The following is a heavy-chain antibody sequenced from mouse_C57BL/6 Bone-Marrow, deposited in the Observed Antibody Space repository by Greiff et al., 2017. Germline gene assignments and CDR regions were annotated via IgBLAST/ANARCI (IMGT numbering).Heavy chain of an antibody. V-gene: IGHV1-82*01. Sequence: VQLQQSGPELVKPGASVKISCKASGYAFSSSWMNWVKQRPGKGLEWIGRIYPGDGDTNYNGKFKGKATLAADKSSITAYMQLSSLTSEDSAVYFCARDYDYDWFAYWGQGTLVTVSA. J-gene: IGHJ3*01. D-gene: IGHD2-4*01. CDR2: IYPGDGDT. CDR1: GYAFSSSW. CDR3: ARDYDYDWFAY.